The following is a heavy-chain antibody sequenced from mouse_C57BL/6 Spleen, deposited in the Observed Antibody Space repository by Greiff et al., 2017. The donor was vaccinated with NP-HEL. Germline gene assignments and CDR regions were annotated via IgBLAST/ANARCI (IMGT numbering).Heavy chain of an antibody. CDR2: INPNNGGT. D-gene: IGHD2-5*01. V-gene: IGHV1-22*01. Sequence: LLESGPELVKPGASVKMSCKASGYTFTDYNLHWVKQSHGKSLEWIGYINPNNGGTSYNQKFKGKATLTVTKSSRTAYMELRSLTSEDSAVYYCASSSNLYYYAMDYWGQGTSVTVSA. CDR1: GYTFTDYN. CDR3: ASSSNLYYYAMDY. J-gene: IGHJ4*01.